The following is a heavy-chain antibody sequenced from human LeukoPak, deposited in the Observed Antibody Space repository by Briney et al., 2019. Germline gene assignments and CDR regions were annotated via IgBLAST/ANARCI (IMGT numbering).Heavy chain of an antibody. CDR1: GFTFSNYA. CDR3: AKDGAGSQSYCSSTSCYVDY. J-gene: IGHJ4*02. CDR2: ISGSGGST. Sequence: QPGGSLRLSCAASGFTFSNYAMSWVRQAPGKGLEWVSAISGSGGSTYYADSVKGRFTISRDNSKNTLYLQMNSLRAEDTAVYYCAKDGAGSQSYCSSTSCYVDYWGQGTLVTVSS. D-gene: IGHD2-2*01. V-gene: IGHV3-23*01.